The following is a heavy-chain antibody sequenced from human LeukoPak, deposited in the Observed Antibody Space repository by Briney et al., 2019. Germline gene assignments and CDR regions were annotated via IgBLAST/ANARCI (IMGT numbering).Heavy chain of an antibody. D-gene: IGHD4-17*01. J-gene: IGHJ6*03. V-gene: IGHV3-23*01. CDR3: AKAASKRTDYGDYAFYYYMDV. CDR2: ISGSGGST. CDR1: GFTFSSYA. Sequence: TGGSLRLSCAASGFTFSSYAMSWVRQAPGKGLEWVSAISGSGGSTYYADSVKGRFTISRDDSKNTLYLQMNSLRAEDTAVYYCAKAASKRTDYGDYAFYYYMDVWGKGTTVTISS.